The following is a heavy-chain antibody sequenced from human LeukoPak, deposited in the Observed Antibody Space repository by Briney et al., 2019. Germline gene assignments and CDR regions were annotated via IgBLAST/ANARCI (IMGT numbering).Heavy chain of an antibody. CDR3: ARAGGYYDSSGLSDY. J-gene: IGHJ4*02. CDR2: INPSGGST. V-gene: IGHV1-46*01. Sequence: ASVKVSCKASGYTFTSYYMHWVRQAPGQGLECMGIINPSGGSTSYAQKFQGRVTMTRDMSTSTVYMELSSLRSEDTAVYYCARAGGYYDSSGLSDYWGQGTLVTVSS. CDR1: GYTFTSYY. D-gene: IGHD3-22*01.